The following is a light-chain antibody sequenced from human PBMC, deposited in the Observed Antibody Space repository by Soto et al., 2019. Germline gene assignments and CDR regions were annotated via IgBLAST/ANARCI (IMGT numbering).Light chain of an antibody. Sequence: EIVLPQSPGTMSLSPGERATLSCRVSQSVSSSYVAWYQQKPGQAPRLRSDGASSRATGIPDRFCGSGAGTDFTLTISRLEPEDFAVYYCQQYGSSPWTFGQGTKVDIK. CDR2: GAS. V-gene: IGKV3-20*01. CDR1: QSVSSSY. CDR3: QQYGSSPWT. J-gene: IGKJ1*01.